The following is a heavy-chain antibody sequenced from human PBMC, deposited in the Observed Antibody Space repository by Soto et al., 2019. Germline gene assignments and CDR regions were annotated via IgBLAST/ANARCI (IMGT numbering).Heavy chain of an antibody. D-gene: IGHD3-10*01. Sequence: EVQLLESGGDLVQPGGSLRLSCVASVITFGSRAMSWVRQAPGEGLEWVSTITDNGGDTKSADSVRGRFTISGDNSKNTLYLQMSSLRAEDSAVYYCARGSTDSYPGSRIFDFWGRGTMVTVSS. CDR1: VITFGSRA. V-gene: IGHV3-23*01. CDR3: ARGSTDSYPGSRIFDF. J-gene: IGHJ4*02. CDR2: ITDNGGDT.